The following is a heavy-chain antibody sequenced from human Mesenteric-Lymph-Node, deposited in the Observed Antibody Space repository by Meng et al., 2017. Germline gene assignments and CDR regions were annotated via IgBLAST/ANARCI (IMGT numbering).Heavy chain of an antibody. D-gene: IGHD2-21*02. J-gene: IGHJ3*01. Sequence: GGSLRLSCAASGFTFSSYAMSWVRQAPGKGLEWVSGISPSGGATYDAESVKGRFTISRDNSRTTVFLHMNSLRDDDTAIYYCARVRKSCGGDCYASVIAFDVWGQGTMVTVSS. V-gene: IGHV3-23*01. CDR3: ARVRKSCGGDCYASVIAFDV. CDR2: ISPSGGAT. CDR1: GFTFSSYA.